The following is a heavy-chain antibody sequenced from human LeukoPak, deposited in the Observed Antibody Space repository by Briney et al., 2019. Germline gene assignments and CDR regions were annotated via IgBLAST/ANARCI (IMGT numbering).Heavy chain of an antibody. J-gene: IGHJ5*02. V-gene: IGHV4-4*02. CDR2: IYHSGST. CDR3: ARANTYYYDSSGYYHTYNWFDP. Sequence: SETLSLTCAVSGGSISSSNWWSWVRQPPGKGLEWIGEIYHSGSTNYNPSLKSRVTISVDKSKNQFSLKLSSVTAADTAVYYCARANTYYYDSSGYYHTYNWFDPWGQGTLVTVSS. CDR1: GGSISSSNW. D-gene: IGHD3-22*01.